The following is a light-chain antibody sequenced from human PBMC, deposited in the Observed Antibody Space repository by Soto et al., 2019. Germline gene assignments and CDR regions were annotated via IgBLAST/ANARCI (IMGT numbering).Light chain of an antibody. CDR1: AGAVTSAYY. V-gene: IGLV7-43*01. CDR3: LLYYGGAQVL. J-gene: IGLJ2*01. Sequence: QAVVTQEPSLTVSPGGTVTLTCASSAGAVTSAYYTNWLQQKPGQAPRALIYSTSEKHSWTPARFSGSLLGGKPALTLSAAQPEDEADYYCLLYYGGAQVLFGGGTKLTVL. CDR2: STS.